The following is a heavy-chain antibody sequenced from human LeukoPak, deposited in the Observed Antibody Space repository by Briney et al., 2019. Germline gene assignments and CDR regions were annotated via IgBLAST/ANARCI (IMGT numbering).Heavy chain of an antibody. CDR2: IYYSGST. J-gene: IGHJ3*02. D-gene: IGHD6-6*01. CDR3: ARDMVYSSSLGAFDI. V-gene: IGHV4-59*01. Sequence: SETLSLTCTVSGGSISSYYWSWIRQPPGKGLEWIGYIYYSGSTNYNPSLKSRVTISVDTSKSQFSLKLSSVTAADTAVYYCARDMVYSSSLGAFDIWGQGTMVTVSS. CDR1: GGSISSYY.